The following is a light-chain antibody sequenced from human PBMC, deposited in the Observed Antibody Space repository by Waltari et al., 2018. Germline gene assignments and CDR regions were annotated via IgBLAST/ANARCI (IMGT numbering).Light chain of an antibody. V-gene: IGLV2-14*03. CDR1: RPYLGAYSQ. J-gene: IGLJ1*01. CDR2: DVS. CDR3: ASYTSRNTLV. Sequence: QSALPQPASVSRSPGPSIPISCPGTRPYLGAYSQLAWYQQHPGKAPKVMIFDVSNRPSGVSNRFSGSKSGNTASLTISGLQAEDEADYYCASYTSRNTLVFGSGTKVTIL.